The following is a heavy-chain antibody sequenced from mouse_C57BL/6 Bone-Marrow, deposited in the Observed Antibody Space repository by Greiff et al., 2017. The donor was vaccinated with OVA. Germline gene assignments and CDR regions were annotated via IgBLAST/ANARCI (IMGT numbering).Heavy chain of an antibody. D-gene: IGHD1-1*01. Sequence: VQVVESGAELAKPGASVKLSCKASGYTFTSYWMHWVKQRPGQGLEWIGYINPSSGYTKYNQKFKDKATLTADKSSSTAYMQLSSLTYEDSAVYYCARRTTVVGGYFDYWGQGTTLTVSS. CDR1: GYTFTSYW. CDR3: ARRTTVVGGYFDY. CDR2: INPSSGYT. V-gene: IGHV1-7*01. J-gene: IGHJ2*01.